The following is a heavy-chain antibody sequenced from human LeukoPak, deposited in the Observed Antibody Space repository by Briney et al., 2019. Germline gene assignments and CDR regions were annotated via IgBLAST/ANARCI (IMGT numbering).Heavy chain of an antibody. Sequence: GGSLRLSCAASGFTFDYYAMHWVRHRPGKGLEWVSLISWDGDITYYADSVKGRFTISRHNNKNSLYLQMNSLRPEDSALYYCAKDSSTTVITPQFDDRGRGTLVTVSS. CDR2: ISWDGDIT. D-gene: IGHD4-11*01. J-gene: IGHJ4*02. V-gene: IGHV3-43D*03. CDR3: AKDSSTTVITPQFDD. CDR1: GFTFDYYA.